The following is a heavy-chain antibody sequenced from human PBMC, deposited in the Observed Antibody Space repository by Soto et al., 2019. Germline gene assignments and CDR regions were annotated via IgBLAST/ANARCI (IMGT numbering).Heavy chain of an antibody. Sequence: QLQLQESGPGLVKPSETLSLTCTVSGGSISSSSYYWSWIRQPPGKGLEWLGSIYYSGSTYYNPSLKSRVTISVGTSKNQFSLKLSEVTAADTAGYYCARGHIADHPYYCSYGMDVWGQGTTVTFSS. V-gene: IGHV4-39*01. J-gene: IGHJ6*02. D-gene: IGHD6-6*01. CDR1: GGSISSSSYY. CDR3: ARGHIADHPYYCSYGMDV. CDR2: IYYSGST.